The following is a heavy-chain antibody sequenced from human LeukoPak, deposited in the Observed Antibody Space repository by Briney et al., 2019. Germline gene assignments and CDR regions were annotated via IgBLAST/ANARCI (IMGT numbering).Heavy chain of an antibody. J-gene: IGHJ4*02. CDR3: AKDISASSVRGGVFDY. CDR1: GFTFSDNY. V-gene: IGHV3-11*04. CDR2: ISSSGNTT. Sequence: TGGSLRLSCAASGFTFSDNYMSWIRQAPGEGLEGVSYISSSGNTTHNANSVKGRFTITRDNAKNSLYLQMNSLRVEDTAVYYCAKDISASSVRGGVFDYWGQGTLVTVSS. D-gene: IGHD3-10*01.